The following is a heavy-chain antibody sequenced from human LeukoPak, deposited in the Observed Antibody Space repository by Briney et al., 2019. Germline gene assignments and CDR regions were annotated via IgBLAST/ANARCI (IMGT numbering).Heavy chain of an antibody. CDR2: ISSSSSYI. D-gene: IGHD5-12*01. J-gene: IGHJ6*03. CDR3: ARSVRGGLRLYYYYMDV. CDR1: GFTFSSYS. Sequence: GGSLRLSCAASGFTFSSYSMNWVRQAPGERVEWVSSISSSSSYIYYADSVKGRFTISRDNAKNSLYLQMNSLRAEDTAVYYCARSVRGGLRLYYYYMDVWGKGTTGTISS. V-gene: IGHV3-21*01.